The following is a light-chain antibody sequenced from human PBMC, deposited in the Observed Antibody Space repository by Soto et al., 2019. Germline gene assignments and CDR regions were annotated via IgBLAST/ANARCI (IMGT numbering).Light chain of an antibody. CDR1: QSVSNNY. V-gene: IGKV3-20*01. CDR3: QQYGSSPET. Sequence: EIVLTQSPATLSLSPGEGATLSCRASQSVSNNYLAWYQQKPGQAPRLLIYGASNRATGIPDRFSGSGSGTDFTLTVSRLEPEDFAVYYCQQYGSSPETFGQGTKVDIK. CDR2: GAS. J-gene: IGKJ1*01.